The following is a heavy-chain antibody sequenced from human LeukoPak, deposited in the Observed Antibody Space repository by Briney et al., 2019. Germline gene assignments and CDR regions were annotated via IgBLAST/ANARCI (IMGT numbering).Heavy chain of an antibody. CDR1: GDSVSSNSAA. CDR3: AREVLLWFGSYYYFDY. J-gene: IGHJ4*02. Sequence: SQTLSLTCAISGDSVSSNSAAWNWIRQSPSRGLEWLGRTYYRSKWYNDYAVSVKSRITINPDTSKNQFSLQLNSVTPEDTAVYYCAREVLLWFGSYYYFDYWGQGTLVTVSS. D-gene: IGHD3-10*01. CDR2: TYYRSKWYN. V-gene: IGHV6-1*01.